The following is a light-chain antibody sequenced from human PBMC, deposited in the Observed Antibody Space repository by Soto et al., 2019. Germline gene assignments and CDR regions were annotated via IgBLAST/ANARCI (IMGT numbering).Light chain of an antibody. V-gene: IGLV2-14*03. CDR1: SSDVGGYNY. CDR3: NSYTSSSTYV. Sequence: QSALTQPASVSGSPGQWIAISCTGTSSDVGGYNYVTWYQQHPGKAPKLMIYDVSNRPSGVSDRFSGSKSGNTASLTISGLQAEDEGDYYCNSYTSSSTYVFGTGTKLTVL. J-gene: IGLJ1*01. CDR2: DVS.